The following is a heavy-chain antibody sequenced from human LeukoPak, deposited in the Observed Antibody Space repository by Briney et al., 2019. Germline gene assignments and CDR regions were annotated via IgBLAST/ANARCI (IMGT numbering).Heavy chain of an antibody. Sequence: GGSLRLSCAASGFTFSSYWMHWVRQAPGKGLVWVSRINSDGSSTSYADSVKGRFTIPRDNAKNTLYLQMNSLRAEDTAVYYCARGGSMDSYGSHYWGQGTLVTVSS. D-gene: IGHD5-18*01. CDR1: GFTFSSYW. CDR3: ARGGSMDSYGSHY. V-gene: IGHV3-74*01. CDR2: INSDGSST. J-gene: IGHJ4*02.